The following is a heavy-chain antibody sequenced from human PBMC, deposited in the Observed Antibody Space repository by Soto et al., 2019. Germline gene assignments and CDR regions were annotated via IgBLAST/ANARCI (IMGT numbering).Heavy chain of an antibody. CDR2: ISGYNGNT. D-gene: IGHD3-22*01. V-gene: IGHV1-18*04. Sequence: QVQLVESGAEVKKPGASVKVSCKASGYTFTDYGISWVRQAPGQGLEWMGWISGYNGNTKYAQKFQGRVTMTTDTPTNIAYMELRSLRSDDTAVYYCARDREYYYDSSGNYYYHYGLDVWGQGTTVTVS. J-gene: IGHJ6*02. CDR1: GYTFTDYG. CDR3: ARDREYYYDSSGNYYYHYGLDV.